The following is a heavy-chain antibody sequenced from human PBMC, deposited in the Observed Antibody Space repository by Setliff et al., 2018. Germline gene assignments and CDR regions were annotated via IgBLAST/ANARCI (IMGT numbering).Heavy chain of an antibody. CDR1: GGSFSGYY. V-gene: IGHV4-34*01. CDR3: ARAFIVAPTLFFRRRKGNYMDV. Sequence: SETLSLTCAVYGGSFSGYYWSWIRQPPGKGLEWIGEINHSGGTSYNPPLMSRVTISVDTSKNQFSLKLNSVTAADTAVYYCARAFIVAPTLFFRRRKGNYMDVWGKGTTVTVSS. D-gene: IGHD2-21*01. CDR2: INHSGGT. J-gene: IGHJ6*03.